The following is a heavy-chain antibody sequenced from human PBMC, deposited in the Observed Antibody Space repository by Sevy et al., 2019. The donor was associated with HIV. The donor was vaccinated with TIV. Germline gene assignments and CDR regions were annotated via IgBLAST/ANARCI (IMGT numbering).Heavy chain of an antibody. CDR1: GFTFSSHA. D-gene: IGHD6-19*01. J-gene: IGHJ4*02. V-gene: IGHV3-30*14. Sequence: GGSLRLSCAASGFTFSSHAMHWVRQAPGKGLEWVALISYDGVIKYYAESVKGRFTISRDNSKNTLYLQMNSLRADDTAVYYCAREAGYSTGWSPGNYWGQGTLVTVS. CDR2: ISYDGVIK. CDR3: AREAGYSTGWSPGNY.